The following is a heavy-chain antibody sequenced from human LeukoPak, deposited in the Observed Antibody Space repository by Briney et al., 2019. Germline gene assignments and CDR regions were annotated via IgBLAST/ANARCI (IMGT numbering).Heavy chain of an antibody. CDR3: TTGIGNYYYY. CDR2: VKSDGSDT. D-gene: IGHD3-10*01. V-gene: IGHV3-74*01. CDR1: GSTFSRYW. J-gene: IGHJ4*02. Sequence: GGSLRLSCAASGSTFSRYWMHWVRQAPGKGLVWVSRVKSDGSDTIYADSVKGRFTISRDNAKNTLYLQMDSLRAEDTAVYYCTTGIGNYYYYWGQATLVSVAS.